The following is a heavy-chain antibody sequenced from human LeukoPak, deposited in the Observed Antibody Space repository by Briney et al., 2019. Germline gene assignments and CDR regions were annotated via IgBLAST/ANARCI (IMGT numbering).Heavy chain of an antibody. V-gene: IGHV3-21*01. CDR2: ISSSSSYI. J-gene: IGHJ5*02. CDR3: ARAGCSGGSCYPSSWFDP. Sequence: PGGSLRLSCAASGFTFSDYYMNWIRQAPGKGLEWVSSISSSSSYIYYADSVKGRFTISRDNAKNSLYLQMNSLRAEDTAVYYCARAGCSGGSCYPSSWFDPWGQGTLVTVSS. D-gene: IGHD2-15*01. CDR1: GFTFSDYY.